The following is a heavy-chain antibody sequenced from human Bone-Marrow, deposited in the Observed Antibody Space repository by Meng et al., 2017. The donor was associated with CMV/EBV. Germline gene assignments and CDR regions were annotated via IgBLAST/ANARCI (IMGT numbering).Heavy chain of an antibody. CDR3: ARGGREESYGPYCDY. CDR2: INHSGST. Sequence: SDTLSLTCAVLGGSFSGYYWSGIRQPPGKGLEWIGEINHSGSTNYNPSLKSRVTISVDTSKNQFSLKLSSVIAADTAVYYCARGGREESYGPYCDYWDQGTLVTVYS. J-gene: IGHJ4*02. V-gene: IGHV4-34*01. CDR1: GGSFSGYY. D-gene: IGHD3-16*01.